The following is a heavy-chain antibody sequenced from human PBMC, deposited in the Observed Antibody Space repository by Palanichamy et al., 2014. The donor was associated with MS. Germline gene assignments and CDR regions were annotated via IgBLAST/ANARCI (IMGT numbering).Heavy chain of an antibody. J-gene: IGHJ4*02. CDR3: AKALSIDGYVDY. CDR1: GFTFDDYA. CDR2: ISWNSGSI. D-gene: IGHD5-18*01. Sequence: EVQLVESGGGLVQPGRSLRLSCAASGFTFDDYAMHWVRQAPGKGLEWVSGISWNSGSIGYADSVKGRFTISRDNAKNSLYLQMNSLRAEDTALYYCAKALSIDGYVDYWGQGTLVTVSS. V-gene: IGHV3-9*01.